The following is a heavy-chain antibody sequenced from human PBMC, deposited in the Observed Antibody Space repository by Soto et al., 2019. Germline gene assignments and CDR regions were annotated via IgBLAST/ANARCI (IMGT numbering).Heavy chain of an antibody. Sequence: PGGSLRLSCAASGFTFSSYAMSWVRQAPGKGLEWVSAISGSGGSTYYADSVKGRFTISRDNSKNTLYLQMNSLRAEDTAVYYCAKRHTVTSYYYYGMDVWGQGTTVTVSS. CDR2: ISGSGGST. CDR1: GFTFSSYA. V-gene: IGHV3-23*01. D-gene: IGHD4-17*01. J-gene: IGHJ6*02. CDR3: AKRHTVTSYYYYGMDV.